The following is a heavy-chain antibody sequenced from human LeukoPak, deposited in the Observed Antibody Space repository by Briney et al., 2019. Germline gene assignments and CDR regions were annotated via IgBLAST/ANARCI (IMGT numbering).Heavy chain of an antibody. D-gene: IGHD5-12*01. Sequence: GGSLRLSCAAPGFTFSSYGMHWVRQAPGKGLEWVAVISYDGSNKYYADSVKGRFTISRDNSKNTLYLQMNSLRAEDTAVYYCAKDSGYDFVWLGTIDYWGQGTLVTVSS. CDR2: ISYDGSNK. V-gene: IGHV3-30*18. CDR3: AKDSGYDFVWLGTIDY. J-gene: IGHJ4*02. CDR1: GFTFSSYG.